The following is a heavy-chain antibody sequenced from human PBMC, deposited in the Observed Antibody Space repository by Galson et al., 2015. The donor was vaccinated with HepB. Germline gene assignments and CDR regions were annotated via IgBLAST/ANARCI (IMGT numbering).Heavy chain of an antibody. CDR1: GFTFGDYA. J-gene: IGHJ6*02. CDR2: IRSKAYGGTT. D-gene: IGHD3-22*01. V-gene: IGHV3-49*04. CDR3: SCAVNYYDSSGYSLYGMDV. Sequence: SLRLSCAASGFTFGDYAMSWVRQAPGKGLEWVGFIRSKAYGGTTEYAASVKGRFTFSRDDSKSIAYLQMNSLKTEDTAVYYCSCAVNYYDSSGYSLYGMDVWGQGTTVTVSS.